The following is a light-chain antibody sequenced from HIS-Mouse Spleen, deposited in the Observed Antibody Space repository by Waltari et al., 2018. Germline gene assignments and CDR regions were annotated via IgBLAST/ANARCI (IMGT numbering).Light chain of an antibody. CDR2: EGS. Sequence: QSALTQPASVSGSPGQPITISSTGTSSDVGSDNLVPWYQQHPGKAPKLMIYEGSKRPSGVSNRFSGSKSGNTASLTISGLQAEDEADYYCCSYAGSSTVVFGGGTKLTVL. V-gene: IGLV2-23*01. CDR1: SSDVGSDNL. J-gene: IGLJ2*01. CDR3: CSYAGSSTVV.